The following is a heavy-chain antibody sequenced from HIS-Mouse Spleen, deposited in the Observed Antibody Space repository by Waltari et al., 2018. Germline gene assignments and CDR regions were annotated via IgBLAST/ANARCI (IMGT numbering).Heavy chain of an antibody. J-gene: IGHJ3*01. D-gene: IGHD1-26*01. CDR2: ISNDGINK. V-gene: IGHV3-30*03. Sequence: QVQLVESGGGVVQPGRSLRLSCAASGFTFSSYGMHWVRQAPGKGREWVAVISNDGINKYYADSVKGRFTISRENSKNTLYLQMNSLRAEDTAVYYCVVSGSWGQGTMVTVSS. CDR1: GFTFSSYG. CDR3: VVSGS.